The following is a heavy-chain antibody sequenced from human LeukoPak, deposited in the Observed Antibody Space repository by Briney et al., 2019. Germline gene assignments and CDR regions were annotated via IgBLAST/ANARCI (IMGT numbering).Heavy chain of an antibody. J-gene: IGHJ4*02. CDR3: ASKSDYGSGSYYNSPFGY. CDR2: INHSGST. CDR1: GGSSSGYY. V-gene: IGHV4-34*01. Sequence: SETLSLTCAVYGGSSSGYYWSWIRQPPGKGLEWIGEINHSGSTNYNPSLKSRVTISVDTSKNQFSLKLSSVTAADTAVYYCASKSDYGSGSYYNSPFGYWGQGTLVTVSS. D-gene: IGHD3-10*01.